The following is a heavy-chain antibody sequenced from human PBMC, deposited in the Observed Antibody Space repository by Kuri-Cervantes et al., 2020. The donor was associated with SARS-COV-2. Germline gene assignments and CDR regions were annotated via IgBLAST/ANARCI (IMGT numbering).Heavy chain of an antibody. CDR2: IRGSGGAT. V-gene: IGHV3-23*01. CDR3: ARARIYCSSTSCRPMAFDI. CDR1: GFNFSNG. Sequence: GGSLRLSCAASGFNFSNGINWVRQAPGKGLEWLSIIRGSGGATYYADSVKSRLSIFRDNKKKTVFLQMNSLRIDDTAVYYCARARIYCSSTSCRPMAFDIWGQGTMVTVSS. J-gene: IGHJ3*02. D-gene: IGHD2-2*01.